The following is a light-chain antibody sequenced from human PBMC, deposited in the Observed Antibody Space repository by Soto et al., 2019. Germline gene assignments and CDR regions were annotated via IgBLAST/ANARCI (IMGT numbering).Light chain of an antibody. CDR2: AAS. J-gene: IGKJ2*04. CDR3: EQTHSAAGR. CDR1: QTISNY. Sequence: RASQTISNYLNWYQHNPGKAPKLLISAASSLQSGVPSRFSCCESGTDFALALRSLHSEYTATQIHEQTHSAAGRFAQGTKVDIK. V-gene: IGKV1-39*01.